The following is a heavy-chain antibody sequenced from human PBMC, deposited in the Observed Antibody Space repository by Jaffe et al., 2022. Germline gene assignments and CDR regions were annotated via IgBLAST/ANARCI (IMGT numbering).Heavy chain of an antibody. CDR2: ISGSGGST. CDR3: ANSRYNYPSVDFDY. CDR1: GFTFSSYA. J-gene: IGHJ4*02. D-gene: IGHD5-12*01. Sequence: EVQLLESGGGLVQPGGSLRLSCAASGFTFSSYAMSWVRQAPGKGLEWVSAISGSGGSTNYADSVKGRFTISRDNSKNTLYLQMNSLRAEDTAVYYCANSRYNYPSVDFDYWGQGTLVTVSS. V-gene: IGHV3-23*01.